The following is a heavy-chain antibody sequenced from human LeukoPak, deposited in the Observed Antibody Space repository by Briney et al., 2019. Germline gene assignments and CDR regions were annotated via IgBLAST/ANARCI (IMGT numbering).Heavy chain of an antibody. CDR3: TSGGPPYDSSGPTFDY. CDR2: IKSKTDGETT. D-gene: IGHD3-22*01. Sequence: ETLSLTCAVYGGSFSGYYWSWIRQAPGKGLEWVGRIKSKTDGETTDYAAPVNGRFTISRDDSKNTLYLQMNSLRTEDTAVYYCTSGGPPYDSSGPTFDYWGQGTLVTVSS. V-gene: IGHV3-15*07. J-gene: IGHJ4*02. CDR1: GGSFSGYY.